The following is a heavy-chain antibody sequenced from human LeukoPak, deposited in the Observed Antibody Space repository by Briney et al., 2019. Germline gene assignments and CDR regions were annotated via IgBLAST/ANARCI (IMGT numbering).Heavy chain of an antibody. CDR2: IYNSERT. CDR1: GGSVSSYY. J-gene: IGHJ2*01. V-gene: IGHV4-4*09. Sequence: SETLSLTCTVSGGSVSSYYWSWIRQPPGKGLEGIGYIYNSERTKYNSSLESRVTISVDTSKNQFFLKLSSVTAADTAVYYCARFHSGPSGWYVLWYFDLWGRGTLVTVSS. CDR3: ARFHSGPSGWYVLWYFDL. D-gene: IGHD6-19*01.